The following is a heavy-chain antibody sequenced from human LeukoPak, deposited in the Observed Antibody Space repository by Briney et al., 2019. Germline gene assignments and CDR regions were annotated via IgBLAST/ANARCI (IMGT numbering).Heavy chain of an antibody. V-gene: IGHV3-21*01. D-gene: IGHD1-26*01. CDR1: GFTFSNFA. J-gene: IGHJ6*02. CDR2: IVGSSST. CDR3: AKSGKDRYSGTYERPAYYYYYYGMDV. Sequence: GGSLRLSCAASGFTFSNFAMTWVRQAPGKGLEWVSSIVGSSSTYYADSLKGRFTISRDNAKNSLYLQMNSLRAEDTAVYYCAKSGKDRYSGTYERPAYYYYYYGMDVWGQGTTVTVSS.